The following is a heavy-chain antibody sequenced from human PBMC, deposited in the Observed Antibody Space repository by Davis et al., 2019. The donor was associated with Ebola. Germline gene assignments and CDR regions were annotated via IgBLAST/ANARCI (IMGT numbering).Heavy chain of an antibody. Sequence: GGSLRLSCAASGFTFSSYGMHWVRQAPGKGLEWVAVISYDGSNKYYADSVKGRFTISRDNSKNTLYLQMNSLRAEDTAVYYCAKEFSVLGGFDYWGQGTLVTVSS. J-gene: IGHJ4*02. V-gene: IGHV3-30*18. CDR3: AKEFSVLGGFDY. CDR1: GFTFSSYG. D-gene: IGHD5/OR15-5a*01. CDR2: ISYDGSNK.